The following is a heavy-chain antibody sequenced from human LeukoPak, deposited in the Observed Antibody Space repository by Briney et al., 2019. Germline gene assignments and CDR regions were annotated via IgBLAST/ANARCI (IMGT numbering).Heavy chain of an antibody. CDR2: ISGNSNDM. Sequence: PGGSLRLSCAASGFILSDYNMNWVRRAPGKGLEWVSSISGNSNDMNYTDSVKGRFSLSRDNSKKTLYLQMNSLRAEDTAVYYCAKGVPDTAMVTPSHYFDYWGQGTLVTVSS. CDR1: GFILSDYN. D-gene: IGHD5-18*01. CDR3: AKGVPDTAMVTPSHYFDY. V-gene: IGHV3-21*01. J-gene: IGHJ4*02.